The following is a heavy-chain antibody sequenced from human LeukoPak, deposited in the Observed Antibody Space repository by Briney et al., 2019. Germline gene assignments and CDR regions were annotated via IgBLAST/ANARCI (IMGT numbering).Heavy chain of an antibody. Sequence: PGGSLRLSXAASGFTFSSYAMSWVRQAPGKGLEWVSAISGSGGSTYYADSVKGRFTISRDNSKNTLYLQMNSLRAEDTAVYYCAKTMVRGASTPYYFDYWGQGTLVTVSS. CDR2: ISGSGGST. CDR3: AKTMVRGASTPYYFDY. CDR1: GFTFSSYA. D-gene: IGHD3-10*01. V-gene: IGHV3-23*01. J-gene: IGHJ4*02.